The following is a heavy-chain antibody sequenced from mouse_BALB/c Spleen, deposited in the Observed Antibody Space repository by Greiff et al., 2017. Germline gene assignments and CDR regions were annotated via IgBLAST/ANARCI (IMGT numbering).Heavy chain of an antibody. CDR3: ARSYGNYRYWYFDV. V-gene: IGHV1-4*01. J-gene: IGHJ1*01. CDR2: INPSSGYT. D-gene: IGHD2-10*02. CDR1: GYTFTSYT. Sequence: VKLQESGAELARPGASVKMSCKASGYTFTSYTMHWVKQRPGQGLEWIGYINPSSGYTNYNQNFKDKATLTADKSSSTAYMQLRSLTSEDSAVYYCARSYGNYRYWYFDVWGAGTTVTVSS.